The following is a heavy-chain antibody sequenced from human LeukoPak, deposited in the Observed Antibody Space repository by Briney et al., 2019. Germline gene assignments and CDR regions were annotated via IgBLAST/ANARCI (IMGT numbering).Heavy chain of an antibody. CDR1: GFTFLNYA. V-gene: IGHV3-30-3*01. Sequence: PGGSLRLSCVASGFTFLNYAVHWVRQAPGKGLEWVAVISYDGSNKYYADSVKGRFTISRDNSKNTLYLQMNSLRAEDTAVYYCARDSDYGDYPFFDYWGQGTLVTVSS. CDR2: ISYDGSNK. D-gene: IGHD4-17*01. J-gene: IGHJ4*02. CDR3: ARDSDYGDYPFFDY.